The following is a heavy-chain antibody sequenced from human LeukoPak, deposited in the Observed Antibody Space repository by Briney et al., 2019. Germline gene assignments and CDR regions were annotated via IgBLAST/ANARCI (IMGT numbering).Heavy chain of an antibody. J-gene: IGHJ4*02. D-gene: IGHD1-26*01. CDR1: GFTVSSNY. CDR3: ARGSIVGAWYFDY. Sequence: SGGSLRLSCAASGFTVSSNYMSWVRQAPGKGLEWVSTISGSGGNTYYADSVKGRFTISRDNSKTTLYLQMISLRAEDTALYYCARGSIVGAWYFDYWGQGSLVTVSS. CDR2: ISGSGGNT. V-gene: IGHV3-23*01.